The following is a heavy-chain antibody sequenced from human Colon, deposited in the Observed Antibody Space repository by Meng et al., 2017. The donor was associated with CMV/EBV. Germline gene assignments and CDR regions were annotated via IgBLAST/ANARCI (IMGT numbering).Heavy chain of an antibody. Sequence: SISSGGYYWSWIRQHPGKGLEWSGYIYYSGSTYYNPSLKSRVTISVDTSKNQFSLKLSSVTAADTAVYYCARTSEYYYDSSGYYYDYWGQGTLVTVSS. J-gene: IGHJ4*02. CDR2: IYYSGST. CDR1: SISSGGYY. D-gene: IGHD3-22*01. CDR3: ARTSEYYYDSSGYYYDY. V-gene: IGHV4-31*02.